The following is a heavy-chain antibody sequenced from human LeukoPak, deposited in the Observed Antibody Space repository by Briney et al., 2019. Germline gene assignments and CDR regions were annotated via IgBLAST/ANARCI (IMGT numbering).Heavy chain of an antibody. V-gene: IGHV1-69*13. CDR1: GGTFSSYA. CDR2: IIPIFGTA. J-gene: IGHJ6*02. Sequence: ASVKVSCTASGGTFSSYAISWVRQAPGQGLEWMGGIIPIFGTANYAQKFQGRVTITADESTSTAYMELSSLRSEDTAVYYCARVPVSRYYGPVYGMDVWGQGTTVTVSS. CDR3: ARVPVSRYYGPVYGMDV. D-gene: IGHD3-10*01.